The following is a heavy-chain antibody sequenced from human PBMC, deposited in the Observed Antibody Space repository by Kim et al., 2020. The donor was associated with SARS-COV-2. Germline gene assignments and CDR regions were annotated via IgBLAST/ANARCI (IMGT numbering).Heavy chain of an antibody. CDR2: IYYSGST. CDR1: GGSISSYY. J-gene: IGHJ4*02. V-gene: IGHV4-59*01. Sequence: SETLSLTCTVSGGSISSYYWSWIRQPPGKGLEWIGYIYYSGSTNYNPSLKSRVTISVDTSKNQFSLKLSSVTAADTAVYYCARGSNGDWPFDYWGQGTLVTVSS. D-gene: IGHD4-17*01. CDR3: ARGSNGDWPFDY.